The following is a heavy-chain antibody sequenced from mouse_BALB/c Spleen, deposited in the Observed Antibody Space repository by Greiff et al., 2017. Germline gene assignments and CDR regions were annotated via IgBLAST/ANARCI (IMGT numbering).Heavy chain of an antibody. CDR2: ISYSGST. Sequence: EVMLVESGPGLVKPSQSLSLTCTVTGYSITSDYAWNWIRQFPGNKLEWMGYISYSGSTSYNPSLKSRISITRDTSKNQFFLQLNSVTTEDTATYYCALYYDYSFDYWGQGTTLTVSS. V-gene: IGHV3-2*02. J-gene: IGHJ2*01. CDR1: GYSITSDYA. D-gene: IGHD2-4*01. CDR3: ALYYDYSFDY.